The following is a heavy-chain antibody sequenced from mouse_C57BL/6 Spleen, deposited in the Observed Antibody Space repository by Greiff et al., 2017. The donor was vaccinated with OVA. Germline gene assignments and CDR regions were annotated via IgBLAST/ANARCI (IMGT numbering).Heavy chain of an antibody. CDR2: INPNNGGT. D-gene: IGHD1-1*01. J-gene: IGHJ4*01. Sequence: EVQLQQSGPELVKPGASVTIPCKASGYTFTDYNMDWVKQSHGKSLEWIGDINPNNGGTIYNQKFKGKATLTVDKSSSTAYMELRSLTSEDTAVYYCARYTTVVARAMDYWGQGTSVTVSS. CDR1: GYTFTDYN. CDR3: ARYTTVVARAMDY. V-gene: IGHV1-18*01.